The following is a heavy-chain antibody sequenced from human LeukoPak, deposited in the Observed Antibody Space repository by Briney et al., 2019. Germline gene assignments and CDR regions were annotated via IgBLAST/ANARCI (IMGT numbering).Heavy chain of an antibody. CDR1: GLTLSNYA. Sequence: GGSLRLSCAVSGLTLSNYAMSWVRQAPGKGLEWVSILSGDGARTYYADSVKGRFTISRDLSKNTLYLQMNSLKPEDTAIYYCAGDSDLQPRNGFHMWGQGTVATVSS. V-gene: IGHV3-23*01. D-gene: IGHD1-14*01. CDR2: LSGDGART. J-gene: IGHJ3*02. CDR3: AGDSDLQPRNGFHM.